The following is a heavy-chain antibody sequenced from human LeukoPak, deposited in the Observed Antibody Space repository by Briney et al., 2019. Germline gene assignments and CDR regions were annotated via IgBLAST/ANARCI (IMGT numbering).Heavy chain of an antibody. Sequence: GGSLRLSCAASGFTFSRHAMHWVRQAPGKGLEWVAVISYDGSNEYYADSVKGRFTISRDNSKNTLYLQMNSLRAEDTAVYYCARESHTSTTFDYWGQGTLVTVSS. CDR2: ISYDGSNE. CDR1: GFTFSRHA. CDR3: ARESHTSTTFDY. V-gene: IGHV3-30-3*01. J-gene: IGHJ4*02. D-gene: IGHD1-1*01.